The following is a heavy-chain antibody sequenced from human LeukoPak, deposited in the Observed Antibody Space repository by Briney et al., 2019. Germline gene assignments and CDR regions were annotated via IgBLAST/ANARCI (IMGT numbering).Heavy chain of an antibody. V-gene: IGHV4-59*01. CDR2: IHYNGST. CDR3: ARDLRLYGMDV. J-gene: IGHJ6*02. CDR1: GGSISSYY. Sequence: SETLSLTCSVSGGSISSYYWSWIRQPPGKGLEWIGYIHYNGSTDYNPSLKSRVTISVDTSKNHFSLNLSSVTAADTAVYYCARDLRLYGMDVWGQGTTVTVSS.